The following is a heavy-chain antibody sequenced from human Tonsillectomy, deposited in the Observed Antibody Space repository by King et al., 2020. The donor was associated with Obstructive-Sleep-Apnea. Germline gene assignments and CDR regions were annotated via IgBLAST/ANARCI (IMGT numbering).Heavy chain of an antibody. CDR2: MNTNSGNT. Sequence: QLVQSGAEVKKPGASVKVSCKASGYTFTSYDINWLRQATGQGLEWVGCMNTNSGNTGYDQKFQGRVTMTRDTSISTAYMELSSLGSEDTAVYYCTIRRGAGSSDYWGQGTLVTVSS. CDR1: GYTFTSYD. CDR3: TIRRGAGSSDY. D-gene: IGHD2-2*01. J-gene: IGHJ4*02. V-gene: IGHV1-8*01.